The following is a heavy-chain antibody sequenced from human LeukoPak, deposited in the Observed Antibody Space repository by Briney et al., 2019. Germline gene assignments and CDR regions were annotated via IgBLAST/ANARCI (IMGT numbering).Heavy chain of an antibody. CDR2: ISSSSSTI. CDR1: GFTFSSYS. V-gene: IGHV3-48*02. Sequence: PGGSLRLPCAASGFTFSSYSMNWVRQAPGKGLEWVSYISSSSSTIYYADSVKGRFTISRDNAKNSLYLQMNSLRDEDTAVYYCAEGGYDFWSGYHKSFDYWGQGTLVTVSS. J-gene: IGHJ4*02. CDR3: AEGGYDFWSGYHKSFDY. D-gene: IGHD3-3*01.